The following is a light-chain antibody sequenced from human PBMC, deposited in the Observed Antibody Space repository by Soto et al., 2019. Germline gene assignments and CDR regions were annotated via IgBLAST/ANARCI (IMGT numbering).Light chain of an antibody. Sequence: DFQMTQSPSSLSASVGDRVTITCRASQDISDHLAWYQHKPGKAPKLLIYEASTLQSGVPSRFSGGGSGTDFTLTISSLQPEDVATYYCQKYNRTPRTFGQGTKVELK. CDR2: EAS. V-gene: IGKV1-27*01. CDR1: QDISDH. J-gene: IGKJ1*01. CDR3: QKYNRTPRT.